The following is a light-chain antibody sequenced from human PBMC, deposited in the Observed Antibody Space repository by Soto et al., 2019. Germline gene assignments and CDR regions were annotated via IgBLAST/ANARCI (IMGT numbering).Light chain of an antibody. J-gene: IGKJ4*01. CDR3: LQYDNLPFT. Sequence: DIQMTQSQSSLSASVGDRVTITCQAIQDISKYLSWYQQKPGKAPKPLIYDASNLQTGVPTRFSGNRAGTDFSFTINGLQSEDIATYYFLQYDNLPFTFGGGTKVAI. CDR1: QDISKY. V-gene: IGKV1-33*01. CDR2: DAS.